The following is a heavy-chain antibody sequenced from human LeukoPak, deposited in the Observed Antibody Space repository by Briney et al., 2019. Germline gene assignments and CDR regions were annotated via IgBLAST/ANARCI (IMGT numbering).Heavy chain of an antibody. CDR3: ARVGYSSSWSHCTFDY. Sequence: ASVKVSCKASGYTFTSYYMHWVRQAPGQGLEWMGIINPSGGSTSYAQKFQGRVTMTRDMSTSTVYMELSSLRSEDTAVYYCARVGYSSSWSHCTFDYWGQGTLVTVSS. J-gene: IGHJ4*02. CDR2: INPSGGST. CDR1: GYTFTSYY. V-gene: IGHV1-46*01. D-gene: IGHD6-13*01.